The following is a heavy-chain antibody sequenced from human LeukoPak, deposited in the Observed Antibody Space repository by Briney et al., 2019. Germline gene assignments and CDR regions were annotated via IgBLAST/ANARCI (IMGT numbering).Heavy chain of an antibody. J-gene: IGHJ3*02. CDR3: ARGGSGILNAFDI. D-gene: IGHD3-10*01. CDR1: GGSISSYY. V-gene: IGHV4-59*01. CDR2: LYYSGST. Sequence: LETLSLTCSVSGGSISSYYWSWIRQPPGKGLEWIGYLYYSGSTNSNPSLKSRVTMSVDTSKNQFSLKLRSVTAADTAVYYCARGGSGILNAFDIWGQGTMVTVSS.